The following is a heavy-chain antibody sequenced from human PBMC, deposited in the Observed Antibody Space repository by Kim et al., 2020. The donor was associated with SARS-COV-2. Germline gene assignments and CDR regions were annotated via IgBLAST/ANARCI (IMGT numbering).Heavy chain of an antibody. Sequence: GGSLRLSCAASGFTFSSYGMHWVRQAPGKGLEWVAVIWYDGSNKYYADSVKGRFTISRDNSKNTLYLQMNSLRAEDTAVYYCARSPPVPYTIFGVVVSDAFDIWGQGTMVTVSS. J-gene: IGHJ3*02. CDR2: IWYDGSNK. V-gene: IGHV3-33*01. CDR1: GFTFSSYG. D-gene: IGHD3-3*01. CDR3: ARSPPVPYTIFGVVVSDAFDI.